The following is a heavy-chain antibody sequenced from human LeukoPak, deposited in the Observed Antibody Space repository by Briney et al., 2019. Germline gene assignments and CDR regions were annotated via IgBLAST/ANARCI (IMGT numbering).Heavy chain of an antibody. D-gene: IGHD4-11*01. CDR3: ARHYSNYYFDY. J-gene: IGHJ4*02. CDR2: IYYSGST. V-gene: IGHV4-39*01. Sequence: SETLSLTCTVSGGSISSYYWGWIRQPPGKGLEWIGSIYYSGSTYYNPSLKSRVTISVDTSKNQFSLKLSSVTAADTAVYYCARHYSNYYFDYWGQGTLVTVSS. CDR1: GGSISSYY.